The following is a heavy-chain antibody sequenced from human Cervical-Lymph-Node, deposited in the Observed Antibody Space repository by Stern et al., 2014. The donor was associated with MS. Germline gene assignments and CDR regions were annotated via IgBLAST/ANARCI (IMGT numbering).Heavy chain of an antibody. CDR1: GYTFTSHS. Sequence: QVQLVQSGAEVKKPGASAKVSCSASGYTFTSHSIHWVRQAPGQGLEWMGWIHTGDGNTRYSQNFQGRVTITRDTSASTVNMELRSLRSEDTAKYYCARDEDADWSDTWIDFWGQGTLITVSS. V-gene: IGHV1-3*04. CDR2: IHTGDGNT. CDR3: ARDEDADWSDTWIDF. J-gene: IGHJ4*02. D-gene: IGHD1-1*01.